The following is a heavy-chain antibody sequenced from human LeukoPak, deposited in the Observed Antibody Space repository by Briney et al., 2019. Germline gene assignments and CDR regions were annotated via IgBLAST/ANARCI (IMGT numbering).Heavy chain of an antibody. D-gene: IGHD4-11*01. CDR3: AGSVYSQPDQ. J-gene: IGHJ4*02. CDR2: LFASGKT. Sequence: GGSLRLSCAASTLSVSYNYMNWVRQAPGKGLEWVALLFASGKTYYADSVKGRFTISGDPSKSTLHLQMNSLRFEDTALYFCAGSVYSQPDQWGQGTQVAVSS. CDR1: TLSVSYNY. V-gene: IGHV3-53*01.